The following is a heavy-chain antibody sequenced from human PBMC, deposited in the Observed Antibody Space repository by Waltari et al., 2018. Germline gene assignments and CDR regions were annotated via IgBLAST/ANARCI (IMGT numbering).Heavy chain of an antibody. D-gene: IGHD3-10*01. CDR1: GYTFTSYD. Sequence: QVQLVQSGAEVKKPGASVKVSCKASGYTFTSYDINWVRQATGQGLEWMGWMNPNSGNTCNAQKCQGRITMTRNTSIRTAYMELSSLRSEDTAVYYCARGTRVRGGHWAAGKDGMDVWGQGTTVTVSS. CDR3: ARGTRVRGGHWAAGKDGMDV. CDR2: MNPNSGNT. V-gene: IGHV1-8*01. J-gene: IGHJ6*02.